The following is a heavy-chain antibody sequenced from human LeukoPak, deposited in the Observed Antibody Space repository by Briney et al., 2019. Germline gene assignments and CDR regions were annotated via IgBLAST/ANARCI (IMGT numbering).Heavy chain of an antibody. CDR3: ARDVYYYDSSGYIYYFDY. J-gene: IGHJ4*02. V-gene: IGHV4-39*07. CDR2: IYYSGST. CDR1: GGSISSSSYY. D-gene: IGHD3-22*01. Sequence: PSETLSLTCTVSGGSISSSSYYWGWIRQPPGKGLEWIGSIYYSGSTYYNPSLKSRVTISVDTSKNQFSLKLSSVTAADTVVYYCARDVYYYDSSGYIYYFDYWGQGTLVTVSS.